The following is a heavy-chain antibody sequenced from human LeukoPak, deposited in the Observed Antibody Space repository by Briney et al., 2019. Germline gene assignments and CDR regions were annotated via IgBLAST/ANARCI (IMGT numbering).Heavy chain of an antibody. CDR2: ISTSGNR. CDR1: GFIFSNYA. D-gene: IGHD2/OR15-2a*01. Sequence: GGSLRLSCAASGFIFSNYAMNWVRQAPGKGLEWVSLISTSGNRHYADSVQGRFTIFRDNSKNTLYLQMNTLRVEDTALYYCAKDLDSTGRYESPEDYWGQGTLVTVSS. V-gene: IGHV3-23*01. CDR3: AKDLDSTGRYESPEDY. J-gene: IGHJ4*02.